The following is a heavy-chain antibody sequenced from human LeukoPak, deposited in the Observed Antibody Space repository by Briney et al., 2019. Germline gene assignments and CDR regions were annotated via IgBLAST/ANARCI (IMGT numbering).Heavy chain of an antibody. D-gene: IGHD5-18*01. Sequence: PGGSLRLSCAASGFTFSSYWMHWVRQAPGKGLVWVSYISGDGSSTTYADSVKGRFTISRDNAKNTLDLQMNSLRDEDTGVYYCARADGYSSWFVHWGQGTLVTVSS. J-gene: IGHJ5*02. CDR2: ISGDGSST. CDR1: GFTFSSYW. V-gene: IGHV3-74*01. CDR3: ARADGYSSWFVH.